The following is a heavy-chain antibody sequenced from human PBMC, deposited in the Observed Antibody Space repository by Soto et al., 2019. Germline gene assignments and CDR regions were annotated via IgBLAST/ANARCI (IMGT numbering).Heavy chain of an antibody. D-gene: IGHD6-13*01. V-gene: IGHV3-23*01. CDR2: ISGSGDKT. CDR3: AKDYASTWYWYFDP. Sequence: GGSLRLSCAASGFSFSNFAMSWVRQAPGTGLEWVSSISGSGDKTYYLDSVKGRFTISRDNSKNTLYLHMNSLGAEDTAVYFCAKDYASTWYWYFDPWGQGTLVTVSS. J-gene: IGHJ5*02. CDR1: GFSFSNFA.